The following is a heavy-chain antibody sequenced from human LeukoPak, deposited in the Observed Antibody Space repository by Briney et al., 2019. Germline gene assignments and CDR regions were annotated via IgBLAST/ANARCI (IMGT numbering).Heavy chain of an antibody. CDR1: GYTFTTSW. Sequence: GESLKISCKGSGYTFTTSWIAWVRQVPGEGLEWMGLIYPGDSDTRYSPTFQGQVTISADKSINTAYLQWRSLKASDTAIYYCARHHGTLMDPRGFADYWGQGTLVTVSS. V-gene: IGHV5-51*01. J-gene: IGHJ4*02. D-gene: IGHD1-1*01. CDR3: ARHHGTLMDPRGFADY. CDR2: IYPGDSDT.